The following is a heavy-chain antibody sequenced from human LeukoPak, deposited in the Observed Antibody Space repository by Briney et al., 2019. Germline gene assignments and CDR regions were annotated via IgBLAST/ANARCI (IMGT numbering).Heavy chain of an antibody. V-gene: IGHV3-48*03. CDR2: ISGSGSKI. CDR3: ARESLDCNGDCYDY. J-gene: IGHJ4*02. Sequence: GGSLRLSCAASGFTFSSYEMNWVRQAPGKGPEWLSYISGSGSKIHYADSVKGRFTISRDNAKNSLYLHANSLRAEDTALYYCARESLDCNGDCYDYWGQGTLVTVSS. D-gene: IGHD2-21*02. CDR1: GFTFSSYE.